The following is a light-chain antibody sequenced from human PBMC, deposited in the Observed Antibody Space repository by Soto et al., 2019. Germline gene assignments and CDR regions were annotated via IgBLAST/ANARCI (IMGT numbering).Light chain of an antibody. CDR2: GAS. Sequence: EVAMTQSPATLSVSPGERATLSCRASQSISTNLAWYQHKPGQAPRLLIHGASTRATGISDRISGSGSGTECTLTITSLQSEDFGIYYCQQYNNWPRGTFGQGTKLEI. CDR1: QSISTN. J-gene: IGKJ2*02. CDR3: QQYNNWPRGT. V-gene: IGKV3-15*01.